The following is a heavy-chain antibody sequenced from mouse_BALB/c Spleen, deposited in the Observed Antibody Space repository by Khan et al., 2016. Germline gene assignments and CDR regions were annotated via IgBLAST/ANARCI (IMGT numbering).Heavy chain of an antibody. V-gene: IGHV1-80*01. Sequence: VQLQESGAELVRPGSSVKISCKASGYAFSSYWMNWVKQRPGQGLEWIGQIYPGDGDINYNGKFKGKATLTADTSSSTAYMQLSSLTSEDSAVYSCTRLGWKDYWGQGTTLTVSS. CDR2: IYPGDGDI. CDR1: GYAFSSYW. J-gene: IGHJ2*01. CDR3: TRLGWKDY. D-gene: IGHD3-1*01.